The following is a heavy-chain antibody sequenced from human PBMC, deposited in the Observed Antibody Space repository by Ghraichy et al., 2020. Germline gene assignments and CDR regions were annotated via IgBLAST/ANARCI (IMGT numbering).Heavy chain of an antibody. CDR3: AKEIQH. CDR2: ISWNSGSI. Sequence: GGSLRLSCAASGFTFDDYAMHWVRQAPGKGLEWVSGISWNSGSIGYADSVKGRFTISRDNAKNSLYLQMNSLRAEDTALYYCAKEIQHWGQGTLVTVSS. CDR1: GFTFDDYA. V-gene: IGHV3-9*01. J-gene: IGHJ1*01.